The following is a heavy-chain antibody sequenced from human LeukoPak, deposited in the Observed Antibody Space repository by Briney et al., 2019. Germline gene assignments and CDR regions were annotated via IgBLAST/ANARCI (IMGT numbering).Heavy chain of an antibody. CDR1: GFTFSSYS. V-gene: IGHV3-21*01. CDR3: ARQKYDFWSGSYPFDP. D-gene: IGHD3-3*01. Sequence: GGSLRLSCAASGFTFSSYSMNWVRQAPGKGLEWVSSISSSSSYIYYADPVKGRFTISRDNAKNSLYLQMNSLRAEDTAVYYCARQKYDFWSGSYPFDPWGQGTLVTVSS. CDR2: ISSSSSYI. J-gene: IGHJ5*02.